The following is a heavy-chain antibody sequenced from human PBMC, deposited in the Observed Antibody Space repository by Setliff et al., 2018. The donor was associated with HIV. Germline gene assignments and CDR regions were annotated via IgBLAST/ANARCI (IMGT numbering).Heavy chain of an antibody. Sequence: SETLSLTCTVSGGSVNNGSFHWTWVRQPAGKGLDWIGRVYSSGSTNYNPSLKSRVTISIDASENQFSLRLTSVTAADTAIYYCAKIEVGYYYYMDVWGKGTSVTVSS. D-gene: IGHD3-16*01. CDR2: VYSSGST. J-gene: IGHJ6*04. V-gene: IGHV4-61*02. CDR3: AKIEVGYYYYMDV. CDR1: GGSVNNGSFH.